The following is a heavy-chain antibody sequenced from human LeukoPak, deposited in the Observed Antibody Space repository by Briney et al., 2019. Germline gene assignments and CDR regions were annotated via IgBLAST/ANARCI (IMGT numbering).Heavy chain of an antibody. J-gene: IGHJ4*02. CDR3: ARVYVVRGVIILFDY. D-gene: IGHD3-10*01. Sequence: GGSLRLSCAASGFTFSSYEMNWVRQAPGKGLEWVANIKQDGSEKYYVDSVKGRFTISRDNAKNSLYLQMNSLRAEDTAVYYCARVYVVRGVIILFDYWGQGTLVTVSS. CDR2: IKQDGSEK. V-gene: IGHV3-7*01. CDR1: GFTFSSYE.